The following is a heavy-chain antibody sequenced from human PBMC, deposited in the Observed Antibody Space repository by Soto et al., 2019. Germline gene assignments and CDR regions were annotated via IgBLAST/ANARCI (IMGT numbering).Heavy chain of an antibody. D-gene: IGHD2-15*01. Sequence: ASVKVSCKASGYTFTGYYMHWVRQAPGQVLEWMGWINPNSGGTTYAQKFQGRVTMTRDTSISTAYMELSRLRSDDTAVYYCARSQGRGYCSGGSCYSVDPWGQGTLVTVSS. V-gene: IGHV1-2*02. J-gene: IGHJ5*02. CDR3: ARSQGRGYCSGGSCYSVDP. CDR2: INPNSGGT. CDR1: GYTFTGYY.